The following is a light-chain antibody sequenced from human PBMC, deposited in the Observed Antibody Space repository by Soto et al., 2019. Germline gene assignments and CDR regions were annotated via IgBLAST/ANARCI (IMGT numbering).Light chain of an antibody. Sequence: QSVLTQPASVSGSPGLSITISCTGTSSDVGGYNYVSWYQQHPGKAPKLMIYDVSNRPSGVSNRFSGSKSGNTASLTISGLQAEDEADYYCSSYTSSSTLYVVFGGGTKLTVL. V-gene: IGLV2-14*01. CDR1: SSDVGGYNY. J-gene: IGLJ2*01. CDR3: SSYTSSSTLYVV. CDR2: DVS.